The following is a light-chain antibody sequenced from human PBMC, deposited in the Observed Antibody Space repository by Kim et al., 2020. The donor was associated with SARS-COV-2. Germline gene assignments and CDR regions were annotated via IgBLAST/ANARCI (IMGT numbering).Light chain of an antibody. V-gene: IGLV3-25*03. J-gene: IGLJ1*01. CDR2: KDS. Sequence: VSPGQTARFTCSEVALPKQYAYWYQQKPGQAPVLVIYKDSERPSGIPERFSGSSSGTTVTLTISGVQAEDEADYYCQSADSSGTYVFGTGTKVTVL. CDR1: ALPKQY. CDR3: QSADSSGTYV.